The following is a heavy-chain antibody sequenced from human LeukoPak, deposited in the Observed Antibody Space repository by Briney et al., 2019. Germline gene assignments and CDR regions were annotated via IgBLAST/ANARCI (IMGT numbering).Heavy chain of an antibody. V-gene: IGHV4-39*01. Sequence: SETLSLTCTVSGGSISSSSYYWGWIRQPPGKGLEWIGSIYYSGSTYYNPSLKSRGTISVDTSKNQFSLKLSSVTAADTAVYYCARQGEGYYDFWSGPNYYYGMDVWGQGTTVTVSS. J-gene: IGHJ6*02. CDR2: IYYSGST. CDR1: GGSISSSSYY. D-gene: IGHD3-3*01. CDR3: ARQGEGYYDFWSGPNYYYGMDV.